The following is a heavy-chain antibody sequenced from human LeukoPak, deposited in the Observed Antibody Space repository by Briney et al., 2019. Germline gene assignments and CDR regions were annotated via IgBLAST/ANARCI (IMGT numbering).Heavy chain of an antibody. V-gene: IGHV1-8*02. CDR2: MNPNSGNT. Sequence: ASVKVSCKASGYTFSNYDINWVRQATGQGLEWMGWMNPNSGNTGYAQKFQGRVTMTRDTSISTAYMELSSLRSEDTAVYYCARMSYYDSSGDNWFDPWGQGTLVTVSS. D-gene: IGHD3-22*01. CDR1: GYTFSNYD. J-gene: IGHJ5*02. CDR3: ARMSYYDSSGDNWFDP.